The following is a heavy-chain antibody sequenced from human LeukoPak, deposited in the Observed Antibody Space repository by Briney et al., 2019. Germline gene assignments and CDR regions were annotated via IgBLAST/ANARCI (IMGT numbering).Heavy chain of an antibody. V-gene: IGHV4-61*02. J-gene: IGHJ6*03. CDR2: IYTSGST. CDR1: GGSISSGCYY. CDR3: ARDGLGFLESYYMDV. Sequence: SETLSLTCTVSGGSISSGCYYWSWIRQLAGKGLEWIGRIYTSGSTNYNPSLKSRVTISVDTSKNQFSLKLSSVTAADTAVYYCARDGLGFLESYYMDVWGKGTTVTVSS. D-gene: IGHD3-3*02.